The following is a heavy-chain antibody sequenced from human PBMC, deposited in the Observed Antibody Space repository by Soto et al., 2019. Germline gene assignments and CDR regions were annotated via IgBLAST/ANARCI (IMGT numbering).Heavy chain of an antibody. V-gene: IGHV3-30*18. CDR3: AKDRAAMVSYFDY. Sequence: QVQLVEPGGGVVQPGRSLRLSCAASGFTFSSYGMHWVRQAPGKGLEWVAVISYDGSNKYYADSVKGRFTISRDNSKNTLYLQMNSLRAEDTAVYYCAKDRAAMVSYFDYWGQGTLVTVSS. CDR1: GFTFSSYG. J-gene: IGHJ4*02. CDR2: ISYDGSNK. D-gene: IGHD5-18*01.